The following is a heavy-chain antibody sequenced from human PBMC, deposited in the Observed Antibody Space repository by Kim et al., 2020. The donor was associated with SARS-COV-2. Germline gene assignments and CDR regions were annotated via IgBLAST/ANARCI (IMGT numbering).Heavy chain of an antibody. CDR2: ISGDGGST. CDR1: GFTFDDYA. J-gene: IGHJ6*02. V-gene: IGHV3-43*02. D-gene: IGHD6-19*01. CDR3: AKDIPSPGIAVAAYGMDV. Sequence: GGSLRLSCAASGFTFDDYAMHWVRQAPGKGLEWVSLISGDGGSTYYADSVKGRFTISRDNSKNSLYLQMNSLRTEDTALYYCAKDIPSPGIAVAAYGMDVWGQGTTVTVSS.